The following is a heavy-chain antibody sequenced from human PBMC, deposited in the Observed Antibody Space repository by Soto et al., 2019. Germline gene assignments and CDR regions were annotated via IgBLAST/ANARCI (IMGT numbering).Heavy chain of an antibody. V-gene: IGHV4-59*08. Sequence: QVQLQESGPGLVKPSETLSLTCTVSGGSISSYYWSWIRQPPGKGLEWIGYIYYSGSTNYNPSLKSRVTIPVDTSKNQSSLKLSSVTAADTAVYYCARRYGVGFDYWGQGTLVTVSS. CDR1: GGSISSYY. D-gene: IGHD4-17*01. J-gene: IGHJ4*02. CDR2: IYYSGST. CDR3: ARRYGVGFDY.